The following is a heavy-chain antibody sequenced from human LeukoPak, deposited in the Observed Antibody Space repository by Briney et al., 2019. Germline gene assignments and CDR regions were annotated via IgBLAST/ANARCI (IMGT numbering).Heavy chain of an antibody. V-gene: IGHV1-18*01. CDR1: GYTFSSYG. CDR3: ARDRGCTTSSCYRTGLRWFDP. Sequence: ASVKVSCKASGYTFSSYGISWVRQAPGQGLEWMGWISAYNGNTNYAQKVQGRVTMSTDTFTSTAYMELRSLRSDDTAVYYCARDRGCTTSSCYRTGLRWFDPWGQGTLVIVSS. CDR2: ISAYNGNT. D-gene: IGHD2-2*01. J-gene: IGHJ5*02.